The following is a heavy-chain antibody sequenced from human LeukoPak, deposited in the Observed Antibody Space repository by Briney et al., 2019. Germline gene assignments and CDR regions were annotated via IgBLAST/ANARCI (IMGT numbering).Heavy chain of an antibody. Sequence: PSETLSLTCIVSGGSLSSYYWSWIRQPPGKGLEWIGYIYYSGSTNYNPSLKSRVTISVDTSKNQFSLKLSSVTAADTAVYYCARDRAVEMATIQEGFDIWGQGTMVTVSS. CDR2: IYYSGST. CDR3: ARDRAVEMATIQEGFDI. D-gene: IGHD5-24*01. V-gene: IGHV4-59*01. J-gene: IGHJ3*02. CDR1: GGSLSSYY.